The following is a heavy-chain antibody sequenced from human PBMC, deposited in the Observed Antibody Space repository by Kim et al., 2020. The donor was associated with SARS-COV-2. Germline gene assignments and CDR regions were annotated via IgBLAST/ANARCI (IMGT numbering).Heavy chain of an antibody. CDR3: ARTLPIVVVPAACRRNYYYVMDV. CDR2: INHSGST. Sequence: SETLSLTCAVYGGSFSGYYWSWIRHPPGKGMEWIGEINHSGSTNYNPSLKSRVTLSVDTAKNQFSLKLSSVTAADTPVYYCARTLPIVVVPAACRRNYYYVMDVWGQGTAVTDSS. D-gene: IGHD2-2*01. CDR1: GGSFSGYY. V-gene: IGHV4-34*01. J-gene: IGHJ6*02.